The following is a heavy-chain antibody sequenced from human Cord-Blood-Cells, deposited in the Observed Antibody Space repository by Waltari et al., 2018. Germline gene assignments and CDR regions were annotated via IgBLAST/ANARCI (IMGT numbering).Heavy chain of an antibody. CDR2: IYHSGST. D-gene: IGHD1-26*01. V-gene: IGHV4-4*02. CDR3: ARDSGSYYWYFDL. Sequence: QVQLQESGPGLVQPSGTLSLTCAVSGGSTSSSNWVSWVRQPPGKGLEWIGEIYHSGSTNYDPSLKSRVTISVDKSKNQFSLKLSSVTAADTAVYYCARDSGSYYWYFDLWGRGTLVTVSS. CDR1: GGSTSSSNW. J-gene: IGHJ2*01.